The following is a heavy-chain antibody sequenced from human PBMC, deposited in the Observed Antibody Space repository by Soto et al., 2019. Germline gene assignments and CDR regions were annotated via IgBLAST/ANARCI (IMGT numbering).Heavy chain of an antibody. V-gene: IGHV3-74*01. D-gene: IGHD5-12*01. CDR2: INNDGSTT. CDR1: GFTLSNYW. Sequence: EVQLVESGGVSVQPGGSLRLSCTASGFTLSNYWMHWVRQAPGKGLVWVSRINNDGSTTTYADSVKGRFTISRDNAKNTLYLEMNSLRYEDTAVYYCVRIRRGDGYTFGYWGQGTLVTVSS. CDR3: VRIRRGDGYTFGY. J-gene: IGHJ4*02.